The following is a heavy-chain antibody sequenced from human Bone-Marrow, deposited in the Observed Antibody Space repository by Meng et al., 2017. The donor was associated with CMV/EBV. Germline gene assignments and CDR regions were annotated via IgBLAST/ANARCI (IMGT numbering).Heavy chain of an antibody. V-gene: IGHV3-7*01. Sequence: GESLKISCAASGFTFSNYWMSWVRQTPGKGLEWVATIRQDGDEKFYVDSVKGRFTISRDNSKNTLYLQMNSLRAEDTAVYYCARRRNYDFWSGYSRGAFDIWGQGTMVTVSS. D-gene: IGHD3-3*01. CDR3: ARRRNYDFWSGYSRGAFDI. CDR1: GFTFSNYW. CDR2: IRQDGDEK. J-gene: IGHJ3*02.